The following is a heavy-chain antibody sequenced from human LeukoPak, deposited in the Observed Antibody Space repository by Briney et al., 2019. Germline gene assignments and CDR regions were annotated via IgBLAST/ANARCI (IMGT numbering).Heavy chain of an antibody. Sequence: QTGGSLRLSCAASGFTFISYGMHWVRQAPGKGLEWVALIRYDGSNKYYADSVKGRFTISRDNSKNTLYLQMNSLRAEDTAVYYCAAPTGGIVGWLVLDFDYWGQGTLVTVSS. D-gene: IGHD6-19*01. CDR2: IRYDGSNK. J-gene: IGHJ4*02. CDR3: AAPTGGIVGWLVLDFDY. V-gene: IGHV3-30*02. CDR1: GFTFISYG.